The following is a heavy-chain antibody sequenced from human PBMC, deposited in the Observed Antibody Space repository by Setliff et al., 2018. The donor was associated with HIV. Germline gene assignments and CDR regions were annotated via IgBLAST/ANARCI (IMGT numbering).Heavy chain of an antibody. CDR3: ARDNGRYFDRGWFDP. D-gene: IGHD3-9*01. J-gene: IGHJ5*02. Sequence: PGGSLRLSCAASVFTFNNYGMNWVRQAPGKGLEWVAFIRYDGSQKYYVDSVKGRFTISRDNAENSLYLQMNSLRAEDTAVYYCARDNGRYFDRGWFDPWGQGALVTVSS. CDR2: IRYDGSQK. V-gene: IGHV3-30*02. CDR1: VFTFNNYG.